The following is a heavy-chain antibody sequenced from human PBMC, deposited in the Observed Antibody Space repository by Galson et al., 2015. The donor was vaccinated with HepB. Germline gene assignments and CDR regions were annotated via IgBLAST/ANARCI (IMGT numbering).Heavy chain of an antibody. J-gene: IGHJ4*02. D-gene: IGHD6-19*01. CDR1: GYTFSNYY. CDR2: INPSDGWT. Sequence: SVKVSCKASGYTFSNYYIHWVRQAPGQGLEWMGIINPSDGWTSYAQKFQGRVTVTRDTSTSTVYMELSSLRSEDTAVYYCARVREEWLAPTHNYYFDYWGQGTLVTVSS. CDR3: ARVREEWLAPTHNYYFDY. V-gene: IGHV1-46*01.